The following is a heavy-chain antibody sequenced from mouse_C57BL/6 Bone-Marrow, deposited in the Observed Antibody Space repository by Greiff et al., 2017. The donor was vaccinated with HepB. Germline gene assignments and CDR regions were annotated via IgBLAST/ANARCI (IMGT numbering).Heavy chain of an antibody. V-gene: IGHV1-69*01. D-gene: IGHD1-2*01. CDR3: ARSLRHWYFDV. J-gene: IGHJ1*03. Sequence: QVQLQQPGAELVMPGASVKLSCKASGYTFTSYWMHWVKQRPGQGLEWIGEIDPSDSYTNYNQNFKGKSTLTVDKSSSTAYMQLSSLTSEDSAVYYCARSLRHWYFDVWGTGTTVTVSS. CDR2: IDPSDSYT. CDR1: GYTFTSYW.